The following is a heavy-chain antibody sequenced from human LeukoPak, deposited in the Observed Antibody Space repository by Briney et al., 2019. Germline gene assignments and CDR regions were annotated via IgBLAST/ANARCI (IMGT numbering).Heavy chain of an antibody. CDR1: RFTVSSNY. V-gene: IGHV3-53*01. Sequence: PAGSLRLSCAASRFTVSSNYMSWVRQAPGKGLEWVSVIYSGGSTYYANSVKGRFTISRDNTKTTLYLQRNSLRAEDRAVYYCAKPKFGGVIVIDAFDIWGQGTMVTVS. D-gene: IGHD3-16*02. CDR3: AKPKFGGVIVIDAFDI. J-gene: IGHJ3*02. CDR2: IYSGGST.